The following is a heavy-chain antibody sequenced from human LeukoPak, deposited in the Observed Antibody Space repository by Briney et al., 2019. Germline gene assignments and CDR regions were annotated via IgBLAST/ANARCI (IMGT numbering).Heavy chain of an antibody. CDR1: GFTFDDYA. J-gene: IGHJ4*02. CDR2: ISWNSGSI. V-gene: IGHV3-9*01. Sequence: GGSLRLSCAASGFTFDDYAMHWVRQAPGKGLEWVSGISWNSGSIGYADSVKGRFTISRDNAKNSLYLQMNSLRAEDTALYYCAKAYCSRTSCYTSHFDYWGQGTLVTVSS. D-gene: IGHD2-2*02. CDR3: AKAYCSRTSCYTSHFDY.